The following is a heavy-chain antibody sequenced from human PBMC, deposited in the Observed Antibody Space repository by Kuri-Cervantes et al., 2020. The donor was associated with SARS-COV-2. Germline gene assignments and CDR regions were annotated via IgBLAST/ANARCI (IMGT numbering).Heavy chain of an antibody. Sequence: GESLKISCAASGFTVSSNYMSWVRQAPGKGLEWVSVIYSGGSTSYADSVKGRFTISRDNSRNTLYLQMNSLRAEDTAVYYCARGHDRRVYFSTPAPYYFDFWDQGILVTVSS. J-gene: IGHJ4*02. D-gene: IGHD3-22*01. V-gene: IGHV3-53*01. CDR1: GFTVSSNY. CDR2: IYSGGST. CDR3: ARGHDRRVYFSTPAPYYFDF.